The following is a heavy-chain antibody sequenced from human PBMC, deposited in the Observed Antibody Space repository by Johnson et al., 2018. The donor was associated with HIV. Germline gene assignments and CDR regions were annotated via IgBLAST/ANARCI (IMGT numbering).Heavy chain of an antibody. D-gene: IGHD3-10*01. V-gene: IGHV3-15*01. CDR1: GFTFSNAW. Sequence: VQLVESGGGVVQPGGSLRLSCAASGFTFSNAWMTWVRQAPGKGLEWVGRIKSKNDGGTTDYAAPVNGRFTISRDDSNNTLYLQMNSLKTEDTAVYYCATDLDVLLWFGDAFDVWGQGTMVTISS. J-gene: IGHJ3*01. CDR2: IKSKNDGGTT. CDR3: ATDLDVLLWFGDAFDV.